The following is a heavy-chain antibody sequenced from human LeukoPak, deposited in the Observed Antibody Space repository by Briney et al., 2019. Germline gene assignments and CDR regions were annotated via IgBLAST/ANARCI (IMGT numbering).Heavy chain of an antibody. CDR1: GFTFSDFY. J-gene: IGHJ4*02. CDR3: ASDIVATSGNF. D-gene: IGHD5-12*01. CDR2: ITSAGRAI. Sequence: GGSLRLSCAASGFTFSDFYMSWIRQAPGKGLEWVSYITSAGRAIYYADSVQGRFTISRDNARNSLYLQMNGLRAEDTAVYYCASDIVATSGNFWGQGTLVTVSS. V-gene: IGHV3-11*01.